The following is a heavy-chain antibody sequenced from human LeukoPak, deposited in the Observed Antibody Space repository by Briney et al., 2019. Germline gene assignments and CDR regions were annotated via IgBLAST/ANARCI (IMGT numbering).Heavy chain of an antibody. CDR2: ISAYNGNS. Sequence: ASVKVSCKASGYTFISYGISWVRQAPGQGLEWMGWISAYNGNSNYAQKLRGRVTMTTDTSTSTAYMEVRSLRSDDTAVYYCARTHSSGWYSVGYYYMDVWGKGTTVTVSS. J-gene: IGHJ6*03. CDR1: GYTFISYG. D-gene: IGHD6-19*01. CDR3: ARTHSSGWYSVGYYYMDV. V-gene: IGHV1-18*01.